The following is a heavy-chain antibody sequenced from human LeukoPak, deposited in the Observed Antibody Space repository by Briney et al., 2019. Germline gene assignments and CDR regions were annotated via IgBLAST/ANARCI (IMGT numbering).Heavy chain of an antibody. CDR2: IFQSEGS. J-gene: IGHJ6*03. CDR1: GYSISRGYY. V-gene: IGHV4-38-2*02. CDR3: ARGVVVLAATSLTYMDV. D-gene: IGHD2-15*01. Sequence: SETLSLTCTVSGYSISRGYYWGWIRQPPEKGLEWIGRIFQSEGSSSNPSLKSRVPLSVETPRTQFPLKLRSWTAAAPAVTHCARGVVVLAATSLTYMDVWGKGTTVTVSS.